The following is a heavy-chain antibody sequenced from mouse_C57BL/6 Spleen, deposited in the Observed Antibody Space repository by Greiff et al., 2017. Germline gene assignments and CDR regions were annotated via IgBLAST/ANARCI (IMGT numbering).Heavy chain of an antibody. V-gene: IGHV3-5*01. J-gene: IGHJ2*01. D-gene: IGHD3-2*02. CDR1: GISITTGNYR. Sequence: DVKLQESGPGLVKPSQTVFLTCTVTGISITTGNYRWSWIRQFPGNKLEWIGYIYYSGTITYNPSLTSRTTITRDTPKNQFFLEMNSLTAEDTATYYCARDSSGYGIFDYWGQGTTLTVSS. CDR2: IYYSGTI. CDR3: ARDSSGYGIFDY.